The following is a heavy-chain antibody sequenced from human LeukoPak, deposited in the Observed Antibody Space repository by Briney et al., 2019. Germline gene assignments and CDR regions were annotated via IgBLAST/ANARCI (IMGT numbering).Heavy chain of an antibody. CDR3: ARGPSSSWYGLDY. Sequence: PGGSLRLSCAASGFTFSTYAMYWVRQAPGKGLGWVAFIRYDGSNKYYADSVKGRFTISRDNSKNTLYLQMNSLRAEDTAVYYCARGPSSSWYGLDYWGQGTLVTVSS. D-gene: IGHD6-13*01. J-gene: IGHJ4*02. CDR2: IRYDGSNK. CDR1: GFTFSTYA. V-gene: IGHV3-30*02.